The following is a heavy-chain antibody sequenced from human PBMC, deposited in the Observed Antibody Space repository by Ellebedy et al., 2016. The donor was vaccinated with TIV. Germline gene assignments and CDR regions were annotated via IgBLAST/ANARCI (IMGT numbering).Heavy chain of an antibody. CDR2: IVVGSGNT. Sequence: AASVKVSCKASGFTFTSSAMQWVRQARGQRLEWIGWIVVGSGNTNYAQKFQGRVTMTRDTSTSTVYMELSSLRSEDTAVYYCARVRARSSSWLDYWGQGTLVTVSS. CDR1: GFTFTSSA. D-gene: IGHD6-6*01. V-gene: IGHV1-58*02. J-gene: IGHJ4*02. CDR3: ARVRARSSSWLDY.